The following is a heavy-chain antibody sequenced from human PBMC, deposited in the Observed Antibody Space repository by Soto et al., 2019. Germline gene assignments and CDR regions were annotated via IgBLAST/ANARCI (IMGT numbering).Heavy chain of an antibody. D-gene: IGHD6-19*01. CDR1: GYTFTSYA. Sequence: GASVKVSCKASGYTFTSYAMHWVRQAPGQRLEWMGWINAGNGNTKYSQKFQGRVTITRDTSASTAYMELSSLRSEDTAVYYCARRPHGYSSGWYLDYWGQGTLVTVSS. CDR3: ARRPHGYSSGWYLDY. V-gene: IGHV1-3*01. J-gene: IGHJ4*02. CDR2: INAGNGNT.